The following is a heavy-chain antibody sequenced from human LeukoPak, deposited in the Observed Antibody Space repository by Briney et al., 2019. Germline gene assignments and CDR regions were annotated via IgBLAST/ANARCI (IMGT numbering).Heavy chain of an antibody. Sequence: KPSETLSLTCTVSGYSISSGYYWGWIRQPPGKGLEWIGSIYHSGSTYYNPSLKSRVTISVDTSKNQFSLKLSSVTAADTAVYYCARDRGSYPDYWGQGTLVTVSS. CDR3: ARDRGSYPDY. J-gene: IGHJ4*02. V-gene: IGHV4-38-2*02. CDR1: GYSISSGYY. CDR2: IYHSGST. D-gene: IGHD1-26*01.